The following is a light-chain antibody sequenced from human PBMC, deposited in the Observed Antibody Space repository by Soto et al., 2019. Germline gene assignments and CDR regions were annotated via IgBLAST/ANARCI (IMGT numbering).Light chain of an antibody. J-gene: IGLJ1*01. CDR1: SIDVGGYNY. CDR2: DVS. V-gene: IGLV2-14*01. Sequence: ALTQPASVSGSPGQSITISCTGTSIDVGGYNYVSWYQQHPGKAPKLMIYDVSNRPSGVSNRFSGSKSGNTASLTISGLQAEDEADYYCSSYTSSSTRVFGTGTKVTVL. CDR3: SSYTSSSTRV.